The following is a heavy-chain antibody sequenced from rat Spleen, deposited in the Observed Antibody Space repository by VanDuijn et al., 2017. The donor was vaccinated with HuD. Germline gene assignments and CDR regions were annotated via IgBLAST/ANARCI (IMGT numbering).Heavy chain of an antibody. Sequence: EVQLVESGGGLVQPGRSLKLSCAASGFTFSDYYMAWVRQAPTKGLEWVATISYDGSSTYYRDSVKGRFTISRDNAKSTLYLQMDSLRSEDTATYYCARHGNYNSAPYWYFDFWGPGTMVTVSS. CDR2: ISYDGSST. D-gene: IGHD4-3*01. CDR1: GFTFSDYY. CDR3: ARHGNYNSAPYWYFDF. V-gene: IGHV5-7*01. J-gene: IGHJ1*01.